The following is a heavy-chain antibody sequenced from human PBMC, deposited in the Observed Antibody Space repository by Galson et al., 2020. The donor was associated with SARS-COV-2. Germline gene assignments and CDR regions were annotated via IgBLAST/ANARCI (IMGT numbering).Heavy chain of an antibody. CDR2: ISYDGSNK. CDR1: GFTFSSYA. D-gene: IGHD1-26*01. CDR3: AKSSGGSYFSAFDI. Sequence: GGSLRLSCAASGFTFSSYAMHWVRLAPGKGLEWVAVISYDGSNKYYADSVKGRFTISRDNSKNTLYLQMNSLRAEDTAVYYCAKSSGGSYFSAFDIWGQGTMVTVSS. J-gene: IGHJ3*02. V-gene: IGHV3-30*01.